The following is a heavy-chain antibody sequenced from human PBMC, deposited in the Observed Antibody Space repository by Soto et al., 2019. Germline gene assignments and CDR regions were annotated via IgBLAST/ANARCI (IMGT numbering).Heavy chain of an antibody. Sequence: EVQLVESGGGLVKPGGSLRLSCAASGFTFTNAWMSWVRQAPGKGLEWVGRIKSKTAGGTTDYAAPVKGRFTISRDDSKNTLYLQMDCLKTEDTAVYYCTTPLWFGEFLYGGYWGQGTLVTVSS. V-gene: IGHV3-15*01. CDR1: GFTFTNAW. J-gene: IGHJ1*01. D-gene: IGHD3-10*01. CDR3: TTPLWFGEFLYGGY. CDR2: IKSKTAGGTT.